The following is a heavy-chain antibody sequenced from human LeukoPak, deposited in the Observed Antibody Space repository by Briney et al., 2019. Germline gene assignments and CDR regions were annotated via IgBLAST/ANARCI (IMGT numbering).Heavy chain of an antibody. CDR2: INPNSGGT. V-gene: IGHV1-2*02. J-gene: IGHJ6*04. CDR3: ATENWNDPYGMDV. D-gene: IGHD1-1*01. Sequence: ASVKVSCKASGYTFTGYYMHWVRQAPGQGLEWMGWINPNSGGTNYAQKFQGRVTMTEDTSTDTAYMELSSLRSEDTAVYYCATENWNDPYGMDVWGKGTTVTVSS. CDR1: GYTFTGYY.